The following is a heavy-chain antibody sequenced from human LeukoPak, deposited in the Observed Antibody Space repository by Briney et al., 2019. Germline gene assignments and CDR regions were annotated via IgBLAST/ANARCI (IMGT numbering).Heavy chain of an antibody. CDR2: ISYHGRDK. D-gene: IGHD3-22*01. V-gene: IGHV3-30*04. J-gene: IGHJ5*02. CDR1: GFTFSGFA. Sequence: GGSLRLSCAGSGFTFSGFAMHWVRQAPGKGLEWVAAISYHGRDKYYADAVSGRFTVSRDNSKNTLHLEMNSLRTDDTAVYYCTKERGGGGRRINLMVGGYGPWGQGTQVTVSS. CDR3: TKERGGGGRRINLMVGGYGP.